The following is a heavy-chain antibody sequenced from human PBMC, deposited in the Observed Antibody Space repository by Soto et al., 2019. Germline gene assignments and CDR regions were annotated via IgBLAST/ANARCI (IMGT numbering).Heavy chain of an antibody. J-gene: IGHJ3*02. V-gene: IGHV1-18*01. D-gene: IGHD3-22*01. Sequence: ASVKVSCKASGYTFTSYGISWVRQAPGQGLEWMGWISAYNGNTNYAQKLQGRVTMTTDTSTSTAYMELRSLRSDDTAVYYCARGRQVVVTPSLDAFDIWGQGTMVNVSS. CDR3: ARGRQVVVTPSLDAFDI. CDR2: ISAYNGNT. CDR1: GYTFTSYG.